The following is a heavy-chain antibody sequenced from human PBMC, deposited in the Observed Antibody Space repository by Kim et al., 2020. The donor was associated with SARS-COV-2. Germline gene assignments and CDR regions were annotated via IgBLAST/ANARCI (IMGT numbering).Heavy chain of an antibody. J-gene: IGHJ6*03. CDR2: IYYSGST. V-gene: IGHV4-59*01. CDR3: ARGGAYYYYMDV. CDR1: GGSISSYY. Sequence: SETLSLTCTVSGGSISSYYWSWIRQPPGKGLEWIGYIYYSGSTNYNPSLKSRVTISVDTSKNQFSLKLSSVTAADTAVYYCARGGAYYYYMDVWGKGTTVTVSS.